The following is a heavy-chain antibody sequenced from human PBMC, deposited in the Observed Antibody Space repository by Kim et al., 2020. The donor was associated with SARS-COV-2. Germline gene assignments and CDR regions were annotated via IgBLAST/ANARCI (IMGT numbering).Heavy chain of an antibody. CDR3: ARDFYDSSGYYGLWYFAL. J-gene: IGHJ2*01. CDR2: FYSDGGT. D-gene: IGHD3-22*01. Sequence: GGSLRLSCAVSGFSVSSSYMSWVRQAPGKGLQWVSGFYSDGGTYYADSVKGRFTISRDNSKNTVYLEMNSLRVEDSAVYYCARDFYDSSGYYGLWYFALWGRGTQVTVSS. V-gene: IGHV3-53*01. CDR1: GFSVSSSY.